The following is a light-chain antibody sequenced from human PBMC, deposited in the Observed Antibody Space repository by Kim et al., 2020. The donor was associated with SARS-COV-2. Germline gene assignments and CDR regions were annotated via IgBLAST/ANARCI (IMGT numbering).Light chain of an antibody. CDR3: QQRGSWPPALT. V-gene: IGKV3-11*01. CDR2: DAA. J-gene: IGKJ4*01. CDR1: HNIDIS. Sequence: PGELATLSCRASHNIDISLAWYQQTPGQSPRLLIYDAAVRAAGIPDKFSGSGSGTDFTRTIGSLAPEDFAIYYCQQRGSWPPALTSGGGTKVDIK.